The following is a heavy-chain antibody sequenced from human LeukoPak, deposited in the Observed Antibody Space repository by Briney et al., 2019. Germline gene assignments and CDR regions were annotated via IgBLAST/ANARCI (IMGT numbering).Heavy chain of an antibody. CDR1: GFTFTTYW. CDR2: INQDGTEI. Sequence: GGSLRLSCEASGFTFTTYWMTWVRQAPRRGLECVANINQDGTEIYYLDSVKGRFTISRDNAKNSLYLQMNSLRAEDTAVYYCARDTGDNFDYGGRGTLVTVSS. CDR3: ARDTGDNFDY. D-gene: IGHD2-21*02. J-gene: IGHJ4*02. V-gene: IGHV3-7*01.